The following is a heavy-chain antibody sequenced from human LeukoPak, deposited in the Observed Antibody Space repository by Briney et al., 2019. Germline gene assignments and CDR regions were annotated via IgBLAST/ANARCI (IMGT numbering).Heavy chain of an antibody. J-gene: IGHJ4*02. CDR2: IYYSGST. CDR1: GGSISSSSYY. V-gene: IGHV4-39*01. Sequence: TSETLSLTCTVSGGSISSSSYYWGWIRQPPGKGLEWIGSIYYSGSTYYNPSLKSRVTISVDTSKNQFSLKLSSVTAADTAVYYCARYSSGWYEEEFDYWGQGTLVTVSS. CDR3: ARYSSGWYEEEFDY. D-gene: IGHD6-19*01.